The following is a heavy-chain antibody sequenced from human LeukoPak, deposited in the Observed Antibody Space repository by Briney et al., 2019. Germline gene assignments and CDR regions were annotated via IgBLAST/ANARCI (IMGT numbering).Heavy chain of an antibody. V-gene: IGHV3-74*01. Sequence: GGSLRLSCAASGFTFSIYWMHWVRQAPGKGLVWVSSIKSDGSTTIYADSVKGRFTISRDNAENTLYLQMNSLRAEDTAVYYCATAHHPWGQGTLVTVSS. CDR2: IKSDGSTT. CDR1: GFTFSIYW. CDR3: ATAHHP. J-gene: IGHJ5*02.